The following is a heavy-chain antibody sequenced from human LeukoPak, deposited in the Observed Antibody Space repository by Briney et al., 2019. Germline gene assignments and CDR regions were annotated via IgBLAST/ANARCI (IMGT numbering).Heavy chain of an antibody. V-gene: IGHV1-2*02. Sequence: ASVTVSCKASGYTFTGYYMHWVQQAPGQGLEWMGWINPNSGGTNYAQKFQGRVTMTRDTSISTAYMELSRLRSDDTAVYYCARDLYSGYDSGHIDYWGQGTLVTVSS. CDR2: INPNSGGT. CDR1: GYTFTGYY. J-gene: IGHJ4*02. CDR3: ARDLYSGYDSGHIDY. D-gene: IGHD5-12*01.